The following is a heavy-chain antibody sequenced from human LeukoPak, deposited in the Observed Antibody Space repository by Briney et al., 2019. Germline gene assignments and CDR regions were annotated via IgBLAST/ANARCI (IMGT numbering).Heavy chain of an antibody. CDR2: INPNSGGT. CDR1: GYTFTGYY. CDR3: ARGKSLSRLGELSFLPLIY. V-gene: IGHV1-2*02. J-gene: IGHJ4*02. Sequence: ASVKVSCKASGYTFTGYYMHWVRQAPGQGLEWMGWINPNSGGTNYAQKFQGRVTMTRDTSISTAYMELSRLRSDDTAVYYCARGKSLSRLGELSFLPLIYWGQGTLVTVSS. D-gene: IGHD3-16*02.